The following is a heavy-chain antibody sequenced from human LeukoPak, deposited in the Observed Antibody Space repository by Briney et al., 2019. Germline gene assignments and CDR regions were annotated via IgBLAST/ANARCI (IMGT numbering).Heavy chain of an antibody. V-gene: IGHV3-33*05. CDR1: GFSLSSYG. CDR3: AKYYDILTGSMYYFDY. Sequence: GRSLRLSCAASGFSLSSYGMNWVRQAPGKGLEWVGGIKFDGIQEFYADSVKGRFTVSKDTSKNTLYLQMNSLRAEDTAVYYCAKYYDILTGSMYYFDYWGQGTLVTVSS. D-gene: IGHD3-9*01. CDR2: IKFDGIQE. J-gene: IGHJ4*02.